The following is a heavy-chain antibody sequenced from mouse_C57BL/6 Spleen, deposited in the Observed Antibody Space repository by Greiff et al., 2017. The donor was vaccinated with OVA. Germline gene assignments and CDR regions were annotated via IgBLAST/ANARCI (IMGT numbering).Heavy chain of an antibody. Sequence: DVMLVESGGGLVKPGGSLKLSCAASGFTFSSYTMSWVRQTPEKRLEWVATISGGGGNTYYPDSVKGRFTISRDNAKNTLYLQMSSLRSEDTALYYCARHNWDKGRYFDYWGQGTTLTVSS. CDR2: ISGGGGNT. CDR3: ARHNWDKGRYFDY. V-gene: IGHV5-9*01. J-gene: IGHJ2*01. CDR1: GFTFSSYT. D-gene: IGHD4-1*01.